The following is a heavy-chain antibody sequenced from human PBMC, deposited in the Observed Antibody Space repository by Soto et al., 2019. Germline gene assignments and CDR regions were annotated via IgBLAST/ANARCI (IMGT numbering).Heavy chain of an antibody. Sequence: SGGSLRLSCAASGFTFSSYGMHWVRQAPGKGLEWVALISYDGSNKYYADSVKGRFTISRDNSKNTLSLQVSSLRPEDTAVYYCARDQSSSSWLPTYYYGMDVWGQGTTVTVSS. CDR2: ISYDGSNK. CDR3: ARDQSSSSWLPTYYYGMDV. D-gene: IGHD6-13*01. J-gene: IGHJ6*02. V-gene: IGHV3-30*03. CDR1: GFTFSSYG.